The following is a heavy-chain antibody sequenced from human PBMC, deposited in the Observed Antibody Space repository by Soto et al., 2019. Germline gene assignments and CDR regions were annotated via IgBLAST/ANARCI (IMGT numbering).Heavy chain of an antibody. V-gene: IGHV1-2*02. CDR2: INPNSGGT. CDR3: ARKWDSSSLSHAFDI. CDR1: GYAFTGYY. Sequence: ASVKVSCKASGYAFTGYYMHWVRQAPGQGLEWMGWINPNSGGTNYAQEFQCRVTMTRDTSISTAYMELSRLRSDDTAVYYCARKWDSSSLSHAFDIWGQGTMVTVS. J-gene: IGHJ3*02. D-gene: IGHD6-6*01.